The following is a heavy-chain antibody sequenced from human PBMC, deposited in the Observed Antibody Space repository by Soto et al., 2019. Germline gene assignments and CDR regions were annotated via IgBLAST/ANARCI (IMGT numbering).Heavy chain of an antibody. D-gene: IGHD1-1*01. V-gene: IGHV1-18*01. CDR1: GYAFTTYG. CDR3: ARGRYGDY. J-gene: IGHJ4*02. Sequence: QVHLVQSGAEVKKPGASVKVSCKGSGYAFTTYGITWVRQAPGQGREWMGWISAHNGNTNYAQKLQGRVTVTRDTSTSTAYMELRSLGSDDTAVYYCARGRYGDYWGQGALVTVSS. CDR2: ISAHNGNT.